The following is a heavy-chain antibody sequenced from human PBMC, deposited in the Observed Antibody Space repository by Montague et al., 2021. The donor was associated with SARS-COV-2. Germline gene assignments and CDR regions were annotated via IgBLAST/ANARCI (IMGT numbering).Heavy chain of an antibody. CDR1: GPTLSSTY. V-gene: IGHV3-66*01. CDR3: ARDQRSWSFEAWRPTGYYYGMDV. J-gene: IGHJ6*02. Sequence: SLRLSCAASGPTLSSTYITWARQTPGQGIAWHPLISSAGITYKEDSVKGRFTISRDNSKNTLYLQMNSLRAEDTAVYYWARDQRSWSFEAWRPTGYYYGMDVWGQGTTVTVSS. CDR2: ISSAGIT. D-gene: IGHD6-13*01.